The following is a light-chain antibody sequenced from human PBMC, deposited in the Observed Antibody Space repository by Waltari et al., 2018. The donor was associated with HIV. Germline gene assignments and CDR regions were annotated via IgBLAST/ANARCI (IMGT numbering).Light chain of an antibody. J-gene: IGKJ5*01. Sequence: EIVLTQSPGTLSLSPRDRATLSCRASQSVSSTYLGWHQQRPGQAPRLLIYSASSSATDIPDRFSGSGSGTDFTLTISRLEPEDFAVYYCQQYGNSPITFGQGTRLEIK. CDR2: SAS. CDR1: QSVSSTY. V-gene: IGKV3-20*01. CDR3: QQYGNSPIT.